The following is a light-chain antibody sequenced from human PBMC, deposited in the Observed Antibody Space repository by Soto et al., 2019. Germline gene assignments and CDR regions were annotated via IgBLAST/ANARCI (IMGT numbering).Light chain of an antibody. V-gene: IGKV1-27*01. CDR2: AAS. CDR3: QKYYIAPWT. J-gene: IGKJ1*01. CDR1: QAISTY. Sequence: IHMTQSPSSLSASLKEIVTTTCLGSQAISTYLAWYQQKPGKAPKLLIYAASTLQSGVPSRFSGSGSGTHFTLTISSLQPHDFATYFCQKYYIAPWTFGQVTKV.